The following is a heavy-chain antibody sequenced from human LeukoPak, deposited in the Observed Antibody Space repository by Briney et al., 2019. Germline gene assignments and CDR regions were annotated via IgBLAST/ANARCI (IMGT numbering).Heavy chain of an antibody. D-gene: IGHD3-9*01. J-gene: IGHJ4*02. CDR2: INPNSGGT. Sequence: ASVKVSCKASGYTFTGYYMHWVRQAPGQGLEWMGWINPNSGGTNYAQKFQGRVTMTRDTSISTAYMELSRLRSDDTAVYYCARRDYDILTGYTFDYWGQGTLVTVSS. CDR3: ARRDYDILTGYTFDY. V-gene: IGHV1-2*02. CDR1: GYTFTGYY.